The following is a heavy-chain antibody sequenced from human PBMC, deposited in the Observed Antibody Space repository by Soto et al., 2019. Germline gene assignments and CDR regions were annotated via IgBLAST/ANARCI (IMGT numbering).Heavy chain of an antibody. D-gene: IGHD1-26*01. CDR1: GGTFSSYT. Sequence: QVQLVQSGAEVKKPGSSVKVSCKASGGTFSSYTISWVRQAPGQGLEWMGRIIPILGIANYAQKFQGRVTMTADKSTSTAYMELSSLRSEDTAVYYCAGGMGATTMMRYFDLWGRGTLVTVSS. J-gene: IGHJ2*01. V-gene: IGHV1-69*02. CDR2: IIPILGIA. CDR3: AGGMGATTMMRYFDL.